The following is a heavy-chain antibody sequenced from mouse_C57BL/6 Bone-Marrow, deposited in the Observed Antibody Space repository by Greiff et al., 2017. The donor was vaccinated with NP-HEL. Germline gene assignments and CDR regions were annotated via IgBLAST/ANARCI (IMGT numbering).Heavy chain of an antibody. V-gene: IGHV1-81*01. J-gene: IGHJ3*01. CDR1: GYTFTSYG. D-gene: IGHD2-10*01. Sequence: QVQLQQSGAELARPGASVKLSCKASGYTFTSYGISWVKQRTGQGLEWIGEIYPRSGNTYYNEKFKGKATLTADKSSSTAYMELRSLTSEDSAVYFCAFLPWFAYWGQGTLVTVSA. CDR2: IYPRSGNT. CDR3: AFLPWFAY.